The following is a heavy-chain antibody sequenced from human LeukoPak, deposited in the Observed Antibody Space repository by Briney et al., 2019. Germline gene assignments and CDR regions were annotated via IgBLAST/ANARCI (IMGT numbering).Heavy chain of an antibody. J-gene: IGHJ4*02. CDR3: ARESSGWYFDY. V-gene: IGHV4-4*07. CDR2: IFASGST. Sequence: SETLSLTSSAPGGSISSYYWSWIRQPAGKGLEWIGRIFASGSTKYNPSLMSPVTMSVDTSKNQFSLNLTSVTAADTAVYFCARESSGWYFDYWGQGTLVTVS. CDR1: GGSISSYY. D-gene: IGHD6-19*01.